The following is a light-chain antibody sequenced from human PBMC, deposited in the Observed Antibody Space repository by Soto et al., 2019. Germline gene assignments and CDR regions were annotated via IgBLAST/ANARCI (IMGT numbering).Light chain of an antibody. CDR2: HAS. Sequence: DIQMTQSPSTLPASVGDRVTLTCRASQSISNWLAWDQQKPGTAPKLLIYHASTLESGVPSRFSGSGSGTEFTLTISSLQPEDFATYYCQQSYSTLITFGQGTRLE. V-gene: IGKV1-5*01. CDR3: QQSYSTLIT. J-gene: IGKJ5*01. CDR1: QSISNW.